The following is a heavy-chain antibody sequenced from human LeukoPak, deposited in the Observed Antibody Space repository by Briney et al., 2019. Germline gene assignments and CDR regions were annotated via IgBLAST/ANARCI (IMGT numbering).Heavy chain of an antibody. CDR3: ARDPRTSSTSRNYFES. D-gene: IGHD6-13*01. CDR2: ISVDGSNK. V-gene: IGHV3-30-3*01. Sequence: GGSLRLSCAASGFTFTNYAMHWVRQAPGKGLEWVAVISVDGSNKFYAGSVRGRCTISRDNSKNTMSLQMDSLRGEDTAVYYCARDPRTSSTSRNYFESWGRGTLVTVSS. CDR1: GFTFTNYA. J-gene: IGHJ4*02.